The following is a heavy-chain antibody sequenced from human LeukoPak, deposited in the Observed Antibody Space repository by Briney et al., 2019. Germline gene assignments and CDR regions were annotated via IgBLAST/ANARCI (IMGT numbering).Heavy chain of an antibody. V-gene: IGHV3-11*01. CDR1: GFTFSDYY. J-gene: IGHJ4*02. CDR3: ARAVKYFYDSSGPYLDY. CDR2: ISNTGSTT. D-gene: IGHD3-22*01. Sequence: GGSLRLSCAASGFTFSDYYMSWIRQAPGKGLECVSYISNTGSTTHYADSVKGRFTVSRDNAKNSLYLQMNSLRAEDTAVYYCARAVKYFYDSSGPYLDYWGQGALIAVSS.